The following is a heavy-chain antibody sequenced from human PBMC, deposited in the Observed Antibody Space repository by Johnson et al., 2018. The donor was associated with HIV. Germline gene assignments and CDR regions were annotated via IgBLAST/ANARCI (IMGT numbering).Heavy chain of an antibody. CDR2: ISYDGSSK. D-gene: IGHD6-13*01. V-gene: IGHV3-30*19. CDR3: AKDQTPHLAAAGDDAFDI. CDR1: GFTFSSYG. Sequence: QVQLVESGGGVVQPGASLRLSCAASGFTFSSYGMHWVRQAPGKGLDWVAVISYDGSSKYYADSVKGRFTISRDNSKNTLYVQMNSLRAEDTAVYYCAKDQTPHLAAAGDDAFDIWGQGTMVTVSS. J-gene: IGHJ3*02.